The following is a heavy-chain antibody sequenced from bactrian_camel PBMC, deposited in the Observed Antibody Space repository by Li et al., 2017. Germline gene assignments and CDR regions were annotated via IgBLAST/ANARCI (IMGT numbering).Heavy chain of an antibody. V-gene: IGHV3S63*01. CDR2: IHEGGTP. CDR1: GFYSRYYF. J-gene: IGHJ4*01. CDR3: AAAFGHLDWSDRLRSGRYNY. D-gene: IGHD7*01. Sequence: QLVEFGGGSVQAGGSLRLSCVASGFYSRYYFVAWFRQQPGKEREGVAFIHEGGTPSYTEFVKGRFTISRVDANHTVFLLMNNLTAADTAIYYCAAAFGHLDWSDRLRSGRYNYWGQGTQVTVS.